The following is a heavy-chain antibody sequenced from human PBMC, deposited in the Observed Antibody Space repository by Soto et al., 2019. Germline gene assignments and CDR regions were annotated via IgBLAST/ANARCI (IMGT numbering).Heavy chain of an antibody. D-gene: IGHD3-22*01. Sequence: GGSLRLSXAASGFTVSSNYMSWVRQAPGKGLEWVSVIYSGGSTYYADSVKGRFTISRDNSKNTLYLQMNSLRAEDTAVYYCARGWLSGYYGMDVWGQGTTVTVSS. CDR1: GFTVSSNY. J-gene: IGHJ6*02. V-gene: IGHV3-53*01. CDR2: IYSGGST. CDR3: ARGWLSGYYGMDV.